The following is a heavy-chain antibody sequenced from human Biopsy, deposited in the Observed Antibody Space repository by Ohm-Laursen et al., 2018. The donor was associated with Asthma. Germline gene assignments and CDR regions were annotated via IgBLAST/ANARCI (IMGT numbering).Heavy chain of an antibody. CDR3: ARTYYDFLTGQVNDAFAL. CDR2: INAGNGNT. V-gene: IGHV1-3*01. Sequence: EASVKVSCKASGYTFIHYAIHWVRQAPGQRLEWMGWINAGNGNTKYSQKFQGRVTITRDTSASTAYMDLRSLRSEDTAKYYCARTYYDFLTGQVNDAFALWGQGTMVTVSS. J-gene: IGHJ3*01. D-gene: IGHD3-9*01. CDR1: GYTFIHYA.